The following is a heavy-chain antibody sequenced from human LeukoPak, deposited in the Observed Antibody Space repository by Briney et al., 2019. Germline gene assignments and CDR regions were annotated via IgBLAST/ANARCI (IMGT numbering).Heavy chain of an antibody. D-gene: IGHD4-17*01. V-gene: IGHV5-10-1*01. J-gene: IGHJ4*02. CDR3: AVHFSGDYGSFDY. Sequence: GESLKISCKGSGYSFTSYWISWVRQMPGKGLEWMGTIDPSDSYTNYSPSFQGHVTISADESITTAYLQWSGLKASDTAMYYCAVHFSGDYGSFDYWGQGTLVTVSS. CDR1: GYSFTSYW. CDR2: IDPSDSYT.